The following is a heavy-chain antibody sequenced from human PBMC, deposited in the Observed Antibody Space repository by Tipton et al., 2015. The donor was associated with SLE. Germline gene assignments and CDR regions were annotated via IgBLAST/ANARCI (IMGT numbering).Heavy chain of an antibody. CDR1: GVLFRSFG. J-gene: IGHJ4*02. CDR2: IWYDGSKT. D-gene: IGHD3-10*01. CDR3: AKNYYGSGSYAGGFDS. V-gene: IGHV3-33*03. Sequence: SGVLFRSFGMHWVRQAPGKGLEWVAVIWYDGSKTFYADSVKGRFTISRGNSKNTLYLQLNSLRAEDTAVYYCAKNYYGSGSYAGGFDSWGQGTLVTVSS.